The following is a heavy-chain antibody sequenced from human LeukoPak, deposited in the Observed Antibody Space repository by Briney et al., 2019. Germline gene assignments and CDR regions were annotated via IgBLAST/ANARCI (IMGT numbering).Heavy chain of an antibody. CDR2: ISASGSHT. D-gene: IGHD5-24*01. CDR3: AKDLPGEMASQFDY. J-gene: IGHJ4*02. Sequence: GGSLRLSCAASGLTFSTYAMSWVRQAPGKGLEWVSLISASGSHTYYADSVKGRFTISRDNSKNTLYLQMNILRAEDAAIYYCAKDLPGEMASQFDYWGQGTLVTVSS. V-gene: IGHV3-23*01. CDR1: GLTFSTYA.